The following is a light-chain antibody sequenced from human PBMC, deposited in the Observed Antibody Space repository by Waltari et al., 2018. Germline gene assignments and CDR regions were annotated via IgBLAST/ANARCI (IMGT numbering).Light chain of an antibody. J-gene: IGKJ4*02. V-gene: IGKV1-39*01. CDR2: GAS. Sequence: MTQSPASLSASLGERVTITCRASQSVSTNLNWYQQKPGKAPKLLIYGASSLPSGIPARFSGSGSGTDFTLTISSLQPEDFAPYYCQQYYSTPSTFGGGTKVEIK. CDR1: QSVSTN. CDR3: QQYYSTPST.